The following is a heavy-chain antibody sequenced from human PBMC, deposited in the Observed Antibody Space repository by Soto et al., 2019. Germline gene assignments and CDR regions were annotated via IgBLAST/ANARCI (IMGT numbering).Heavy chain of an antibody. J-gene: IGHJ4*02. CDR2: IYYSGST. D-gene: IGHD5-18*01. Sequence: QLQLQESGPGLVKPSETLSLTCTVSGGSISSSNYFWDWIRQPPGKGLEWIGSIYYSGSTYYNPSLKSRVIISVDTSKTQFSLKLSSVTATDTGVYYCARAGYSQGHQFDYWGQGTLVTAS. V-gene: IGHV4-39*01. CDR3: ARAGYSQGHQFDY. CDR1: GGSISSSNYF.